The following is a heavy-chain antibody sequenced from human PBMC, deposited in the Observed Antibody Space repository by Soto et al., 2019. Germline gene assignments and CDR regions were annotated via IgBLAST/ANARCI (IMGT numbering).Heavy chain of an antibody. CDR2: INHSGST. J-gene: IGHJ4*02. Sequence: QVQLQQWGAGLLKPSETLSLTCAVYGGSFSGYYWSWIRQPPGKGLEWIGEINHSGSTNYNPSLKSRVTISVDTSKNQFSLKLSSVTAADTAVYYCARFPPTGYWGQGTLVTVSS. CDR3: ARFPPTGY. CDR1: GGSFSGYY. V-gene: IGHV4-34*01.